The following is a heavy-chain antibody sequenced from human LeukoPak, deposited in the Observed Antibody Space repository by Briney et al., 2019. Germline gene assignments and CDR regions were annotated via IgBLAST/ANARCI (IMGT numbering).Heavy chain of an antibody. CDR3: ARSRRGGSKYYFDY. J-gene: IGHJ4*02. D-gene: IGHD1-26*01. Sequence: ASVKVSCKASGYTFTSYDINWVQQATGQGLEWMGWMNPNSGNTGYAQKFQGRVTMTRNTSISTAYMELSSLRSEDTAVYYCARSRRGGSKYYFDYWCQGTLVTVSS. CDR1: GYTFTSYD. CDR2: MNPNSGNT. V-gene: IGHV1-8*01.